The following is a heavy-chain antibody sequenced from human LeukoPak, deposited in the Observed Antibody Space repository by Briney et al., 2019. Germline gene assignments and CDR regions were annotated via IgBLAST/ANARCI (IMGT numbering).Heavy chain of an antibody. CDR1: GGSISSYY. V-gene: IGHV4-59*01. CDR2: IYYSGST. CDR3: ARDKGLDFSGGNWFDP. D-gene: IGHD3-10*01. Sequence: KTSETLSLTCTVSGGSISSYYWSWIRQPPGKGLEWIGYIYYSGSTNYNPSLKSRVTISVDTSKNQFSLKLSSVTAADTAVYYCARDKGLDFSGGNWFDPWGQGTLVTVSS. J-gene: IGHJ5*02.